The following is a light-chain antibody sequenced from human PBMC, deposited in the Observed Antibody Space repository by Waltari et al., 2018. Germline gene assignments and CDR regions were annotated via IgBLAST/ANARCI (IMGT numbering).Light chain of an antibody. CDR3: QHYHSYSPGYT. CDR1: QSINNW. Sequence: DIQMTQSPSTLSASVGDRVPIPCRASQSINNWLAWYQQKPGKAPKLLIYDASTLVSGVPSRFSGGGSETEFTLTITSMQPDDFATYYCQHYHSYSPGYTFGQGTKLEIK. CDR2: DAS. J-gene: IGKJ2*01. V-gene: IGKV1-5*01.